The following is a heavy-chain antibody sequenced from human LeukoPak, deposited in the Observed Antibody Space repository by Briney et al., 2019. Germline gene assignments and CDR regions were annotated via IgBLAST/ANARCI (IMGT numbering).Heavy chain of an antibody. Sequence: SVKVSCKASGYTFTSYDINWVRQAPGQGLEWMGGIIPIFGTANYAQKFQGRVTITADESTSTAYMELSSLRSEDTAVYYCARGEDYYDSSGYYALCYWSQGTLVTVSS. D-gene: IGHD3-22*01. V-gene: IGHV1-69*13. CDR1: GYTFTSYD. J-gene: IGHJ4*02. CDR2: IIPIFGTA. CDR3: ARGEDYYDSSGYYALCY.